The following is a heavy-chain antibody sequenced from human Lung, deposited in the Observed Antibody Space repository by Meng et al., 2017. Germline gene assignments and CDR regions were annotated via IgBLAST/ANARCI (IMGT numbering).Heavy chain of an antibody. CDR2: INHSGST. D-gene: IGHD4-11*01. V-gene: IGHV4-34*01. Sequence: GQRQQWGAGRLKPSETLSLTCVVSGGSFSDYYWSWIRQPPGKGLEWIGEINHSGSTNYNPSLESRATISVDTSQNNLSLKLSSVTAADSAVYYCARGPTTMAHDFDYWGQGTLVTVSS. CDR3: ARGPTTMAHDFDY. CDR1: GGSFSDYY. J-gene: IGHJ4*02.